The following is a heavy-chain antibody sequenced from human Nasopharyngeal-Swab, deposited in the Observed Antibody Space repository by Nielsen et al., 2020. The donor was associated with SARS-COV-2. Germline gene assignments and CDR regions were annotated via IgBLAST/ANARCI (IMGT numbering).Heavy chain of an antibody. Sequence: SETLSLTCTVSGGSISSSSYYWGWIRQPPGKGLEWIGSIYYSGTTYYNPSLKSGVTISVDTSKNQFSLKLSSVTAADTAVYYCARVYGDYVDYYYYGMDVWGQGTTVTVSS. CDR3: ARVYGDYVDYYYYGMDV. D-gene: IGHD4-17*01. CDR1: GGSISSSSYY. CDR2: IYYSGTT. V-gene: IGHV4-39*01. J-gene: IGHJ6*02.